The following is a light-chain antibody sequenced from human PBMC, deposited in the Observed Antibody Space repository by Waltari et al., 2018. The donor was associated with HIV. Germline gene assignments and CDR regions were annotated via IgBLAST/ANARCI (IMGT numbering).Light chain of an antibody. J-gene: IGLJ1*01. V-gene: IGLV2-18*02. CDR1: NSYIGSSTL. Sequence: QSALTPPLAVSGSPGPSVTISCTGTNSYIGSSTLFCWDQQTPGTAPKLVIYAVSSRPSGVPDRFSGSKSGNTAALTISGLQAEDEGDYYCSSYTTTTAHVFGTGTKVTVL. CDR3: SSYTTTTAHV. CDR2: AVS.